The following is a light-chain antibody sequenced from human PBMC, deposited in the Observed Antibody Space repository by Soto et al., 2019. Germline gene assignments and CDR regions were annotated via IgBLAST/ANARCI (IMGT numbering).Light chain of an antibody. J-gene: IGKJ5*01. CDR2: GAS. CDR3: QQLNAYPLT. Sequence: EIVVTHAPATLAVSPGERATLSCXASQSVSSNLAWYQQKPGQAPRLLIYGASTRATGIPARFSGSGSGTDFTLTISNLQPEDFATYYCQQLNAYPLTFGQGTRLEIK. CDR1: QSVSSN. V-gene: IGKV3-15*01.